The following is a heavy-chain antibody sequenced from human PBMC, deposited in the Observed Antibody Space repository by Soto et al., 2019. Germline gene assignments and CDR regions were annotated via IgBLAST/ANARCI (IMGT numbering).Heavy chain of an antibody. CDR2: INPNVVST. J-gene: IGHJ5*01. D-gene: IGHD1-26*01. CDR3: ARSEGGALGIFIEGCNWLDS. V-gene: IGHV1-46*01. CDR1: AYTFTIYY. Sequence: NVSCKAPAYTFTIYYIHWVRQAPGHVLEWMGIINPNVVSTRFAQTFHGRITMNTETSKSTVSMELRSPRSEDKAVYYCARSEGGALGIFIEGCNWLDSWGQGSLVTVSS.